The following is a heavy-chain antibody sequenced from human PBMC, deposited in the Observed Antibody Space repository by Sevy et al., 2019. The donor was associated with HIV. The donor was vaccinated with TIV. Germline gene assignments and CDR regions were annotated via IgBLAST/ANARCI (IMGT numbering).Heavy chain of an antibody. CDR2: ISYDGSSK. D-gene: IGHD2-2*01. V-gene: IGHV3-30*19. CDR3: AILGVDCVSTNCYGMRSLSFDF. CDR1: GFTFSGYG. J-gene: IGHJ4*02. Sequence: GGSLRLSCAASGFTFSGYGMHWVRQAPGKGLEWVAVISYDGSSKYYPDSVKGRFTISRDNAKNTLYLQMNRLRPEDTAVYFCAILGVDCVSTNCYGMRSLSFDFWGQGTLVTVSS.